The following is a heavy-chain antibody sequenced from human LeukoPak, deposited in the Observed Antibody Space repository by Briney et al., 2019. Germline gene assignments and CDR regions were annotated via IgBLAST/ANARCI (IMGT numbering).Heavy chain of an antibody. CDR1: GGSLSSYH. Sequence: SETLSLTCTVSGGSLSSYHFSWIRQPPGKGREGSGDIYYSGITNYNPSLRSRGTISVDTSKNQCSLKLSSVTAADTAVYYCARERGRSYGSVPYHYYYMDVWGKGTTVTVSS. V-gene: IGHV4-59*01. D-gene: IGHD5-18*01. J-gene: IGHJ6*03. CDR2: IYYSGIT. CDR3: ARERGRSYGSVPYHYYYMDV.